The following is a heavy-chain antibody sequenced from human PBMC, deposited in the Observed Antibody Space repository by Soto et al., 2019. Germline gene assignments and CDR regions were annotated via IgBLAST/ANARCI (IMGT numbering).Heavy chain of an antibody. Sequence: ASVKVSCKASGITFSSYAMHWVRQAPGQRLEWMGWINAGNGDTRYSQIFQGRVTLTRDTSASTVYLDLSSLRSEDTAIYYCAGAINGYVTWGQGTLVTVSS. CDR2: INAGNGDT. CDR1: GITFSSYA. D-gene: IGHD5-12*01. CDR3: AGAINGYVT. J-gene: IGHJ5*02. V-gene: IGHV1-3*01.